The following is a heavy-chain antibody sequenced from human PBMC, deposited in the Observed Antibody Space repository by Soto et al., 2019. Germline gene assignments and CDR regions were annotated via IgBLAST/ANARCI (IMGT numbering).Heavy chain of an antibody. V-gene: IGHV3-7*03. CDR1: GFTFSSYW. CDR3: ARAWGQLVPSKPYDY. CDR2: IKQDGSEK. Sequence: EVQLVESGGGLVQPGGSLRLSCAASGFTFSSYWMSWVRQAPGQGLEWVANIKQDGSEKYYVDFVKGRITISRDNAKNSLYLQMNSLRAEDTAVYYCARAWGQLVPSKPYDYWGQGTMVTVCS. D-gene: IGHD6-6*01. J-gene: IGHJ4*02.